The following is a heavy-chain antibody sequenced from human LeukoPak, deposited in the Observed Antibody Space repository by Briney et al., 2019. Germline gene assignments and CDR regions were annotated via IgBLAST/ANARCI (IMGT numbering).Heavy chain of an antibody. CDR3: ARVRYSSGWYGGDY. Sequence: ASVKVSCKASGYTFISYGISWVRQAPGQGLEWMGWISAYNGNTNYAQKLQGRVTMTTDTSTSTAYMELRSLRSDDTAVYYCARVRYSSGWYGGDYWGQGTLVTVSS. J-gene: IGHJ4*02. V-gene: IGHV1-18*01. CDR2: ISAYNGNT. CDR1: GYTFISYG. D-gene: IGHD6-19*01.